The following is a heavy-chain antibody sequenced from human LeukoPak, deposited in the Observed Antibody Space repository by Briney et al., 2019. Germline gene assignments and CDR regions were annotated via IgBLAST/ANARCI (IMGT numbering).Heavy chain of an antibody. J-gene: IGHJ4*02. D-gene: IGHD3-16*01. Sequence: GGSLRLSCAASGFSFSSYAMSWVRQAPGKGLEWVSGISGRDGSTYYADSVKGRFTISRDISKNTLYLQMDSLRAEDMAVYYCAKDGGQGADYWGQGTLVTVSS. CDR1: GFSFSSYA. V-gene: IGHV3-23*01. CDR3: AKDGGQGADY. CDR2: ISGRDGST.